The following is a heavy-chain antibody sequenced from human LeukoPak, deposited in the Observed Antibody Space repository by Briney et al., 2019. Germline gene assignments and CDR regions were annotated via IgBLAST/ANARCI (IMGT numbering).Heavy chain of an antibody. CDR3: TTYDSSGYYQDY. Sequence: PGGSLRLSCAASGFTFSGSAMHWVRQASGKGLEWVGRIRNKANSYATAYTASVKGRFTISRDDSKSTAYLQMNSLKTEDTAIYYCTTYDSSGYYQDYWGQGTLVTVSS. J-gene: IGHJ4*02. CDR1: GFTFSGSA. D-gene: IGHD3-22*01. CDR2: IRNKANSYAT. V-gene: IGHV3-73*01.